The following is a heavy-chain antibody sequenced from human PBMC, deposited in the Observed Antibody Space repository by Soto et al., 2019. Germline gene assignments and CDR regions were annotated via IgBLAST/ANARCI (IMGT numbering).Heavy chain of an antibody. D-gene: IGHD2-2*01. CDR2: IDPRDSYV. Sequence: GESLKISCTGFGYTFTTFWISWVRQMPGKGLEWMGRIDPRDSYVNYSPSFQGHVTISVDKSINTAYLQWGSLKASDTAMYYCARIYCTTATCGSWFDPWGQGTQVTVSS. J-gene: IGHJ5*02. CDR3: ARIYCTTATCGSWFDP. V-gene: IGHV5-10-1*01. CDR1: GYTFTTFW.